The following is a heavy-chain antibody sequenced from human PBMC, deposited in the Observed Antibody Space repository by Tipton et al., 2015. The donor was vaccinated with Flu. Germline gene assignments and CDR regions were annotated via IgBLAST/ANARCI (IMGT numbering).Heavy chain of an antibody. CDR2: TYYRSKWYN. J-gene: IGHJ3*02. V-gene: IGHV6-1*01. CDR3: TRGNTFNI. Sequence: PGLVKPSQTLSLTCAISGESVSSNITSWNWTRQSPSRGLEWLGRTYYRSKWYNDYAVSVKSRVTINPDTSKNQFSLQLSSVTPEDTAVYYCTRGNTFNIWGQGTRVTVSS. CDR1: GESVSSNITS.